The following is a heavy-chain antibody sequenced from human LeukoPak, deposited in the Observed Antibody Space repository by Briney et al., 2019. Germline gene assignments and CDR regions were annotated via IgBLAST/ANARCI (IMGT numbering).Heavy chain of an antibody. CDR2: SSGDGVNK. J-gene: IGHJ4*02. CDR1: GFSFHEHD. Sequence: GGSLRLFCAASGFSFHEHDMQWVRQTPGKGLEGVSRSSGDGVNKDYAVSVRGLFTISRDNSKNLLSLQMNSLRGDDTALYFCAKRSESPHNFDYWGQGALVTVSS. D-gene: IGHD1-14*01. V-gene: IGHV3-43*02. CDR3: AKRSESPHNFDY.